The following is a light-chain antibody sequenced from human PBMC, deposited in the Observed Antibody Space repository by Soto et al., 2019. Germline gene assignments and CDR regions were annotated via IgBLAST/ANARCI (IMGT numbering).Light chain of an antibody. Sequence: EIVLTQSPATLSLSPGERATLSCRASQSVSSYLAWYQQKPGQAPRLLIYDASSRATGIPARFSGSGSGTDFTLTISSLEPEDFAVYYCQQRSNWHPVFTFRPGTKVDIK. CDR2: DAS. J-gene: IGKJ3*01. V-gene: IGKV3-11*01. CDR3: QQRSNWHPVFT. CDR1: QSVSSY.